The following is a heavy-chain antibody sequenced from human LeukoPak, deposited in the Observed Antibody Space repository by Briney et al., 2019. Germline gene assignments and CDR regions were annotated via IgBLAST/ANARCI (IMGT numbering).Heavy chain of an antibody. CDR2: INTDGSST. J-gene: IGHJ4*02. V-gene: IGHV3-74*01. D-gene: IGHD6-13*01. Sequence: GGSLRLSCAASGFTFSSYLMHWVRQAPGKGLVWVSRINTDGSSTSYADSVKGRFSISRDNARNTLYLQVNGLRAEDTAVHYCARERSSSPDFWGQGTLATVSS. CDR3: ARERSSSPDF. CDR1: GFTFSSYL.